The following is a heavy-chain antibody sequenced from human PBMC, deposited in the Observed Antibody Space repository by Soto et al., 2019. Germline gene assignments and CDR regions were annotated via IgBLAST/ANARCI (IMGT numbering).Heavy chain of an antibody. CDR3: ARDQWERWLVLYYYGMDV. CDR2: IIPILGIA. J-gene: IGHJ6*02. V-gene: IGHV1-69*08. D-gene: IGHD6-19*01. CDR1: GGTFSSYT. Sequence: QVQLVQSGAEVKKPGSSVKVSCKASGGTFSSYTISWVRQAPGQGLEWMGRIIPILGIANYAQKFQGRVTLPPDNATSTAYMELSSLRSEDTAVSYCARDQWERWLVLYYYGMDVWGQGTTVTVSS.